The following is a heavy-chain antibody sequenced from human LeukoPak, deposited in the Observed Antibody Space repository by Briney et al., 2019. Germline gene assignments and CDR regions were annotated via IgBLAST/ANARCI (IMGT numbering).Heavy chain of an antibody. CDR3: ARALDSLYSSGWPSAGY. J-gene: IGHJ4*02. Sequence: GGSLRLSCTASGFTFSSYWMNWVRQAPGKGLEWMANIKHDGSEKYHVDSVKGRFTISRDNAKNSLYLQMNSLRAEDTAVYYCARALDSLYSSGWPSAGYWGQGTLVTVSS. D-gene: IGHD6-19*01. CDR2: IKHDGSEK. V-gene: IGHV3-7*01. CDR1: GFTFSSYW.